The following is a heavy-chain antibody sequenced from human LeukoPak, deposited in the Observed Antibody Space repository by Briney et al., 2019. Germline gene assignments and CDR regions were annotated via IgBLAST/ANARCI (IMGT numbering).Heavy chain of an antibody. D-gene: IGHD2-2*01. V-gene: IGHV4-39*07. CDR2: IYYSGST. Sequence: SETLSLTCTVSGGSISSSSYYWGWIRQPPGKGLEWIGSIYYSGSTYYNPSLKSRVTISVDTSKNQFSLKLSSVTAADTAVYYCARAGIVVVPAAIGFDYWGQGTLVTVSS. CDR1: GGSISSSSYY. CDR3: ARAGIVVVPAAIGFDY. J-gene: IGHJ4*02.